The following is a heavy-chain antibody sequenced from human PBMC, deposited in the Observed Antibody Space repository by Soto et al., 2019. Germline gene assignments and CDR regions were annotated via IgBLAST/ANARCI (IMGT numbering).Heavy chain of an antibody. CDR1: GFTFSSYA. CDR2: ISGSGGST. CDR3: AKVVYRAAAATTFDY. Sequence: EGQLLESGGGLVQPGGSLRLSCAASGFTFSSYAMSWVRQAPGKGLEWFSAISGSGGSTYYAASVKGRFTISRDNSKNTLYLQMNSLRAEDTAVYYCAKVVYRAAAATTFDYWGQGTLVTVSS. J-gene: IGHJ4*02. D-gene: IGHD2-2*01. V-gene: IGHV3-23*01.